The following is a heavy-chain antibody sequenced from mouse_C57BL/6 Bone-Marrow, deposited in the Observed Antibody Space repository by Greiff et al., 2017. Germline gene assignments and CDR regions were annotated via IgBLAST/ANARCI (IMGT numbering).Heavy chain of an antibody. CDR2: IRSKSNNYAT. Sequence: EVKLMESGGGLVQPKGSLKLSCAASGFSFNTYAMNWVRQAPGKGLEWVARIRSKSNNYATYYADSVKDRFTISRDDSESMLYLQMNNLKTEDTAMYYCVRGYDYGFDYWGQGTTRTVSS. J-gene: IGHJ2*01. CDR3: VRGYDYGFDY. D-gene: IGHD2-4*01. V-gene: IGHV10-1*01. CDR1: GFSFNTYA.